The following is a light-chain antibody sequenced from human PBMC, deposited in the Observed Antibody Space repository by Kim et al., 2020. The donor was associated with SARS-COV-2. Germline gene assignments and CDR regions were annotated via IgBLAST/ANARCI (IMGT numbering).Light chain of an antibody. CDR2: GAS. CDR3: QQYGSSPR. CDR1: QSVSDNY. J-gene: IGKJ4*01. Sequence: LSPGERATRSCRASQSVSDNYLAWYQQKPGQTPRLLIYGASSRATGIPDRFSGSGSGTDFTLTISSLEPEDFAVYYCQQYGSSPRFGGGTKVDIK. V-gene: IGKV3-20*01.